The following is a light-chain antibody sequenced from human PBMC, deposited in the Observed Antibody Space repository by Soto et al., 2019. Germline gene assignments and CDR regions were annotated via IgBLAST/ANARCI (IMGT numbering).Light chain of an antibody. V-gene: IGKV3-15*01. CDR1: QSVSNN. Sequence: IVMTQSPATLSVSPGGRASLSCRASQSVSNNLAWYQQKPGQAPRLLIDGASTRAAGIPGRFSGSGSGPEFPLNIRSLQSDDFAVYYCQHYHNAGSTFGQGTKVEI. CDR3: QHYHNAGST. J-gene: IGKJ1*01. CDR2: GAS.